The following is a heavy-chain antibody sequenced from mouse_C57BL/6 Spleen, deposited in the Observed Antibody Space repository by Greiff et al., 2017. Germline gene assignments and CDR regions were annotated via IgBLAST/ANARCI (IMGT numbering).Heavy chain of an antibody. CDR3: ARESYGGNFDY. Sequence: EVQVVESGGCLVKPGGSLNLSCAASGFTFSSYAMSWVRQTPEKRLHWVATMSDGGSYTYYPDNVKGRFTISRDNAENNLYLEMRHLKSADTAMYYCARESYGGNFDYWSQGTTLTVTS. J-gene: IGHJ2*01. D-gene: IGHD1-1*01. CDR1: GFTFSSYA. CDR2: MSDGGSYT. V-gene: IGHV5-4*01.